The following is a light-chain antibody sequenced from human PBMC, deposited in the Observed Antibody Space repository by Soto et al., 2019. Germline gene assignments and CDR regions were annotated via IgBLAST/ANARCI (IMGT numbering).Light chain of an antibody. CDR2: GAS. V-gene: IGKV3-20*01. Sequence: EIVLTQSPGTLSLSPGERATLSCRASQSVSSSYLAWYQQKPGQAPRLLIYGASNRATGIPDRFSGSGSGTDFTLTISRLEPEDFAVYYYQQYGSSPPGTFGQGTKVEIK. CDR1: QSVSSSY. CDR3: QQYGSSPPGT. J-gene: IGKJ1*01.